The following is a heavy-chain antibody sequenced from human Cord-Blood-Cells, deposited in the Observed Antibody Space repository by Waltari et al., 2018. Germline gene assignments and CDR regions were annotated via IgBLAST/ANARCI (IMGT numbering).Heavy chain of an antibody. Sequence: QVQLQESGPGLVKPSETLSLTCTVSGYSISSGCYWGWIRQPPGKGLEWIGSIYHSGSTYYNPSLKSRVTISVDTSKNQFSLKLSSVTAADTAVYYCAESITIFGVGGYYFDYWGQGTLVTVSS. CDR1: GYSISSGCY. CDR2: IYHSGST. D-gene: IGHD3-3*01. CDR3: AESITIFGVGGYYFDY. J-gene: IGHJ4*02. V-gene: IGHV4-38-2*02.